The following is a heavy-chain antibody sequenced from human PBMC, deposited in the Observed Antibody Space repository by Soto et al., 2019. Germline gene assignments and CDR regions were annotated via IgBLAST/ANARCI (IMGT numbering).Heavy chain of an antibody. Sequence: QVQLVQSGAEVKKPGASVKVSCKAPGYTFTSYGISWVRQAPGRGREWMGWISAYNGNTNYAQRLECRVTMTTDTSTSTAYMELRSLRSADTAVYYCARAPYGDYWYNWFDPWGQGTLVTVSS. V-gene: IGHV1-18*01. CDR2: ISAYNGNT. CDR1: GYTFTSYG. D-gene: IGHD4-17*01. J-gene: IGHJ5*02. CDR3: ARAPYGDYWYNWFDP.